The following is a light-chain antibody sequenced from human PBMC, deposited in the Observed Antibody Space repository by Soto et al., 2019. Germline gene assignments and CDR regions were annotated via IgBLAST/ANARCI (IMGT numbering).Light chain of an antibody. CDR3: QQYGSPRYT. CDR1: QSVSSIN. Sequence: EIVLTQSPGTLSLSPGERATLSCRASQSVSSINLAWFQQEPGQAPRLLIYGASTRATGIPDRFSGSGSGTDFTLTISRLEPEDFAVYYCQQYGSPRYTFGQGTKPEIK. J-gene: IGKJ2*01. CDR2: GAS. V-gene: IGKV3-20*01.